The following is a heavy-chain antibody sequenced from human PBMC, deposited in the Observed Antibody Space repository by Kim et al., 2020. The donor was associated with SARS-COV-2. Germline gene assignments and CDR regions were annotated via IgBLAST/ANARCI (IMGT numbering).Heavy chain of an antibody. V-gene: IGHV3-33*01. Sequence: GGSLRLSCAASGFSFSRYGMHWVRQAPGKGLEWVAVIWYDGSNKYYPDSVKGRFTISRDNSKNTLYLQMNSLRAEDTAVYYCVRGGDYGDYQDAFDIWGQGTMVTVSS. CDR2: IWYDGSNK. J-gene: IGHJ3*02. CDR1: GFSFSRYG. CDR3: VRGGDYGDYQDAFDI. D-gene: IGHD4-17*01.